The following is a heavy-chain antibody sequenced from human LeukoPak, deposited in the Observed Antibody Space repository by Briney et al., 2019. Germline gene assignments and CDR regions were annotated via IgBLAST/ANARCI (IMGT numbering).Heavy chain of an antibody. J-gene: IGHJ4*02. CDR1: GFTFSSYS. CDR2: ISSSSSYI. V-gene: IGHV3-21*01. Sequence: GGSLRLSCAASGFTFSSYSMNWVRQAPGRGLEWVSSISSSSSYIYYADSVKGRFTISRDNAKNSLYLQMNSLRAEDTAVYYCARGDGGAAGYDYWGQGTLVTVSS. CDR3: ARGDGGAAGYDY. D-gene: IGHD1-26*01.